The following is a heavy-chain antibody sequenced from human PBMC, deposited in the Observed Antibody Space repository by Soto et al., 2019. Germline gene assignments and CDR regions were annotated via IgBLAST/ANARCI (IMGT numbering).Heavy chain of an antibody. CDR2: INPATGAA. J-gene: IGHJ3*02. CDR1: GYPVTAYY. V-gene: IGHV1-2*02. CDR3: ARGGGVGVAGSTDFDM. Sequence: QLHLVQSGAVVKKPGASVTVACSASGYPVTAYYLHWVRQAPGRGLEWMGGINPATGAAKYTQTFQGGATMARETSTSAAFMELSGLSAEDTAYFYWARGGGVGVAGSTDFDMWGQGTLVTVSS. D-gene: IGHD3-16*01.